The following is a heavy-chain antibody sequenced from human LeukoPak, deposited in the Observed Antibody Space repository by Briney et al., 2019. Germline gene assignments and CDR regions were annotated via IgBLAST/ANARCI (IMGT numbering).Heavy chain of an antibody. Sequence: GGSLRLSCAASGFTFSSYGMHWVRQAPGKGLEWVAVIWYDGSNKYYADSVKGRFTVSRDNSKDTLYLQMNSLRAEDTAIYFCAILTTHSSSSQFDYWGQGTLVTVSS. CDR2: IWYDGSNK. J-gene: IGHJ4*02. D-gene: IGHD6-6*01. CDR1: GFTFSSYG. CDR3: AILTTHSSSSQFDY. V-gene: IGHV3-33*01.